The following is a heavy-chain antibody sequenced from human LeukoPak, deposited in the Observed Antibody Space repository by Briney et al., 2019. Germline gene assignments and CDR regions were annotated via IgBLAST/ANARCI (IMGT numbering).Heavy chain of an antibody. Sequence: SETLSLTCTVSGGSISGYYWSWIRQPPGKGLEWIGFIYYSGSTNYNPSLKSRVTISVDTSKNQFSLKLSSVTAADTAVYYCARYRYSGYEFDYWGQGTLVTVSS. V-gene: IGHV4-59*01. CDR3: ARYRYSGYEFDY. D-gene: IGHD5-12*01. CDR2: IYYSGST. J-gene: IGHJ4*02. CDR1: GGSISGYY.